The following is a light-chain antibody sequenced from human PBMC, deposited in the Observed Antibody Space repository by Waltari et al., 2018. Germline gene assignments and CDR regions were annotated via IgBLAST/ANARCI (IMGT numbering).Light chain of an antibody. Sequence: SYVLTQPHSVSVAPGKTARITCGGNDIGSQSVHWYQQKPGQAPVMVIFFVSDRPSGISERFSGSKSGNTATLTISRVEAGDEADYFCQVWDGTSDQPVFGRGTKLTVL. CDR3: QVWDGTSDQPV. V-gene: IGLV3-21*04. J-gene: IGLJ2*01. CDR2: FVS. CDR1: DIGSQS.